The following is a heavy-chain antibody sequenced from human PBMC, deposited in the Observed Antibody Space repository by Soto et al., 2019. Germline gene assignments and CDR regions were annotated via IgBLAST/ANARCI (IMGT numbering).Heavy chain of an antibody. CDR3: ARGSYYYDSSGYYCLDY. CDR2: INSDGSST. Sequence: GGSLRLSCAASGFTFSSYWMHWVRQAPGKRLVWVSRINSDGSSTSYADSVKGRFTISRDNAKNTLYLQMNSLRAEDTAVYYCARGSYYYDSSGYYCLDYWGPGXLVTVYS. J-gene: IGHJ4*02. V-gene: IGHV3-74*01. D-gene: IGHD3-22*01. CDR1: GFTFSSYW.